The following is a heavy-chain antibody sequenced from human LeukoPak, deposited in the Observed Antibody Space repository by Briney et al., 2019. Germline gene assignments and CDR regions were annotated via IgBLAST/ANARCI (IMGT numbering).Heavy chain of an antibody. CDR1: GFTFSSYA. D-gene: IGHD3-22*01. J-gene: IGHJ6*03. Sequence: GGSLRLSCAASGFTFSSYAMSWVRQAPRKGLEWVSAISGSGGSTYYADSVKGRFTISRDNSKNTLYLQMNSLRAEDTAVYCCAKDRWVTMIVVVPPSYYYMDVWGKGTTVTVSS. V-gene: IGHV3-23*01. CDR2: ISGSGGST. CDR3: AKDRWVTMIVVVPPSYYYMDV.